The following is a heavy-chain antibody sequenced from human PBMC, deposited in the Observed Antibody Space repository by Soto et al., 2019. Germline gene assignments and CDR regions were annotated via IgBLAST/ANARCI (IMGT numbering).Heavy chain of an antibody. D-gene: IGHD3-10*01. Sequence: SETLSLTCTVSGGSISSYYWSWIRQPPGKGLEWIGYIYYSGSTNYNPSLKSRVTISVDTSKNQFSLKLSSVTAADTAVYYCGRESITMVRGNWFDPWGQGTLVTVSS. CDR3: GRESITMVRGNWFDP. V-gene: IGHV4-59*01. J-gene: IGHJ5*02. CDR2: IYYSGST. CDR1: GGSISSYY.